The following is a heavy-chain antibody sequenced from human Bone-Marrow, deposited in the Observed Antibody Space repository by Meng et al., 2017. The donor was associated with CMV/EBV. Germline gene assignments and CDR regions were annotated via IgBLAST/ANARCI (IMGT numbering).Heavy chain of an antibody. CDR1: GGSISSSSYY. CDR3: ARVSDFWSGYSDAFDI. Sequence: LRLSCTVSGGSISSSSYYWGWIRQPPGKGLEWIGSIYYSGSTYYNPSLKSRVTISVDTSKNQFSLKLSSVTAADTAVYYCARVSDFWSGYSDAFDIWGQGTMVTVSS. D-gene: IGHD3-3*01. V-gene: IGHV4-39*07. CDR2: IYYSGST. J-gene: IGHJ3*02.